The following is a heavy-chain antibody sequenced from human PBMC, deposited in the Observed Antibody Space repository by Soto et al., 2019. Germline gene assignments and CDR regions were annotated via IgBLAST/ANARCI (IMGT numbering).Heavy chain of an antibody. V-gene: IGHV3-30*18. Sequence: SLRLSCAASGFTFSSYGMHWVRQAPGKGLEWVAVISYDGSNKYYADSVKGRFTISRDNSKNTLYLQMNSLRAEDTAVYYCAKDQLTTVTTSYFDYWGQGTLVTVSS. CDR3: AKDQLTTVTTSYFDY. J-gene: IGHJ4*02. CDR1: GFTFSSYG. D-gene: IGHD4-17*01. CDR2: ISYDGSNK.